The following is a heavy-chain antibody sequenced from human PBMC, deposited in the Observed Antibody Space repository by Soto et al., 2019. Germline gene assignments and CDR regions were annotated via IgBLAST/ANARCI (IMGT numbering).Heavy chain of an antibody. J-gene: IGHJ6*02. D-gene: IGHD3-10*01. CDR3: AREEFRRWFGELLPNYYYYGMDV. CDR1: GYTFTSYG. Sequence: GASVKVSCTASGYTFTSYGISWVRQAPGQGLEWMGWISAYNGNTNYAQKLQGRVTMTTDTSTSTAYMELRSLRSDDTAVYYCAREEFRRWFGELLPNYYYYGMDVWGQGTTVTVPS. CDR2: ISAYNGNT. V-gene: IGHV1-18*01.